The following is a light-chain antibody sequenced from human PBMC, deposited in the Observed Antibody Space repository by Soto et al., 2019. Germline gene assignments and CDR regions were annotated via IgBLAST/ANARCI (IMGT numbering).Light chain of an antibody. CDR1: QSLNTR. Sequence: DIQLTQSPSTLSASVGDRVTLTCRASQSLNTRLAWYQQRPGKAPKLLIYDASTLESGVPSRFSGGGSGTDFTLTISCLQSEDFATYYCQQYYSYPRTFGQGTKVDIK. V-gene: IGKV1-5*01. CDR3: QQYYSYPRT. CDR2: DAS. J-gene: IGKJ1*01.